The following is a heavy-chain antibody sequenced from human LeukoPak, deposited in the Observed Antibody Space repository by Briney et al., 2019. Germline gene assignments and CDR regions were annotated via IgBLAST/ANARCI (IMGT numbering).Heavy chain of an antibody. CDR1: GSSISSYY. D-gene: IGHD1-14*01. CDR3: ARHNREDPFDY. V-gene: IGHV4-59*08. J-gene: IGHJ4*02. CDR2: IYYSGST. Sequence: SETLSLTCTVSGSSISSYYWSWIRRPPGKGLEWIGYIYYSGSTNYNPSLKSRVTISVDTSKNQFSLKLSSVTAADTAVYYCARHNREDPFDYWGQGTLVTVSS.